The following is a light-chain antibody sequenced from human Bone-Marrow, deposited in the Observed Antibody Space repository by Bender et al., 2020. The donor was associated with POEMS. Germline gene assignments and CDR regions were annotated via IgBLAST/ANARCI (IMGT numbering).Light chain of an antibody. CDR3: ASYTATNIIS. J-gene: IGLJ2*01. CDR1: SSDVGSYNL. Sequence: QSALTQPASVSGSPGQSITISCTGTSSDVGSYNLVSWYQRHQGKAPQLLIYDVFSRPSEVSDRFSGSNSGNTASLTISGLQAEDEADYYCASYTATNIISFG. CDR2: DVF. V-gene: IGLV2-14*02.